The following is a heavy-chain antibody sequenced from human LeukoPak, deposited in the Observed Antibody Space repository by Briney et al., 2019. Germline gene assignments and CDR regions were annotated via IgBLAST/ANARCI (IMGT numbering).Heavy chain of an antibody. V-gene: IGHV3-23*01. D-gene: IGHD5-18*01. CDR2: LTSSDGAA. Sequence: GGSLRLSCTASGFSFSSYTMMWVRQAPGKGLEWVSTLTSSDGAAYYADSVKGRFSTSRDNSKDTLYLQMNSLGPEDTAVYYCAKGASHDTVDWFDPRAREPWSPSLQ. J-gene: IGHJ5*02. CDR1: GFSFSSYT. CDR3: AKGASHDTVDWFDP.